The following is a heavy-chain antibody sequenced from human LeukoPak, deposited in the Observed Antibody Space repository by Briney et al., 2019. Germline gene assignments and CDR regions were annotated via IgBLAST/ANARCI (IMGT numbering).Heavy chain of an antibody. Sequence: SETLSLTCAVYGGSFSGYYWSWIRHPPGKGLEWMGESNHNGSTNYNQSLKSRVPISVDTSKNQFSLKLSSVTAADTAVYYCARGSVTQRHLYWFDPWGQGTLVTVSS. CDR2: SNHNGST. V-gene: IGHV4-34*01. J-gene: IGHJ5*02. CDR3: ARGSVTQRHLYWFDP. CDR1: GGSFSGYY. D-gene: IGHD4-17*01.